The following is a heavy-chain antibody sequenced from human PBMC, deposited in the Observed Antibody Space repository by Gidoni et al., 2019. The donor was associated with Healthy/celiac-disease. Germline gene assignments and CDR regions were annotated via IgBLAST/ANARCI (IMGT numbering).Heavy chain of an antibody. Sequence: EVQLVEAGGGLVKPGGSLRLACAASGFTFSSYSMTWVRQAPGKGLECVSSISSSSSYISYADSVKGRFTISRDNAKNSLYLQMNSLRAEDTAVYYCARDPVDYGDYEDPTYYYGMDVWGQGTTVTVSS. V-gene: IGHV3-21*01. CDR3: ARDPVDYGDYEDPTYYYGMDV. D-gene: IGHD4-17*01. J-gene: IGHJ6*02. CDR1: GFTFSSYS. CDR2: ISSSSSYI.